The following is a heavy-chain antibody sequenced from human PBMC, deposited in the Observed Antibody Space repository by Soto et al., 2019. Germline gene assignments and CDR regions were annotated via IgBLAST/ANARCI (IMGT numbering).Heavy chain of an antibody. J-gene: IGHJ4*02. V-gene: IGHV1-69*13. CDR1: GGTFSSDS. D-gene: IGHD2-15*01. CDR3: ARSGGLDRDFNY. Sequence: SVKVSRKASGGTFSSDSFSWVRQAPGQGLEWMGGIIPMFDTPIYAQKFQDRVTITADESTSTAYMQLSSLRSGDTAVYYCARSGGLDRDFNYWGQGSLVTVSS. CDR2: IIPMFDTP.